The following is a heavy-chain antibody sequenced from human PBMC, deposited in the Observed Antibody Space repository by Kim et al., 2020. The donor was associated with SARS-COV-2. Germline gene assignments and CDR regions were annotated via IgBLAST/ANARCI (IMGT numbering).Heavy chain of an antibody. V-gene: IGHV1-46*01. J-gene: IGHJ4*02. CDR2: T. Sequence: TNYAPQFQGRLTMTRDTSTSTVYMELSSLRSEDTAVYYCTKYSGRNPFDYWGQGTLVTVSS. D-gene: IGHD5-12*01. CDR3: TKYSGRNPFDY.